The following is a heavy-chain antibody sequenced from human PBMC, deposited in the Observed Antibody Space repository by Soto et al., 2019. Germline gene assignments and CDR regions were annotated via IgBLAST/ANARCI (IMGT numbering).Heavy chain of an antibody. CDR2: IIPILGIA. Sequence: SVKVSCKASGGTFSSYTISWVRQAPGQGLEWMGRIIPILGIANYAQKFQGRVTITADESTSTAYMELSSLRSEDTAVYYCARELVVVAAGAFDIWGQGTMVTVSS. J-gene: IGHJ3*02. CDR3: ARELVVVAAGAFDI. D-gene: IGHD2-15*01. CDR1: GGTFSSYT. V-gene: IGHV1-69*04.